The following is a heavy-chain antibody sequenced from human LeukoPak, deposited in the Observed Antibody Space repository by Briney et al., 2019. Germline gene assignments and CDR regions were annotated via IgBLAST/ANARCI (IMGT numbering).Heavy chain of an antibody. D-gene: IGHD2-2*01. Sequence: ASVKVSCKASGYTFTGYYMHWVRQAPGQGLEWMGWINPNSGGTNYAQKFQGRVTMTRDTSISTAYMELSRLRSDDTAVYYCARDLSPAAWDIVVVPAAGLYYFDYWGQGTLVTVSS. CDR3: ARDLSPAAWDIVVVPAAGLYYFDY. J-gene: IGHJ4*02. V-gene: IGHV1-2*02. CDR2: INPNSGGT. CDR1: GYTFTGYY.